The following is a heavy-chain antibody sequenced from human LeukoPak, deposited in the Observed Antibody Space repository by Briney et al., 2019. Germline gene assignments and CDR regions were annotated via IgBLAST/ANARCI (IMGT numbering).Heavy chain of an antibody. CDR1: GFTFSSYW. J-gene: IGHJ5*02. CDR3: AKEILGYCSSTSCYDP. Sequence: GGPLRLSCAASGFTFSSYWMSWVRQAPGKGLEWVAVISYDGSNKYYADSVKGRFTISRDNPKNTLYLQMNSLRAEDTAVYYCAKEILGYCSSTSCYDPWGQGTLVTVSS. V-gene: IGHV3-30*18. D-gene: IGHD2-2*01. CDR2: ISYDGSNK.